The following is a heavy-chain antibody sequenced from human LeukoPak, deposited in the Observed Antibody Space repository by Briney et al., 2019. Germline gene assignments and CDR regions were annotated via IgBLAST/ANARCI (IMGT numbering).Heavy chain of an antibody. CDR2: INPNSGGT. CDR1: GYTFTVYY. V-gene: IGHV1-2*02. J-gene: IGHJ3*02. D-gene: IGHD3-22*01. CDR3: ARAGIWDYSDSSGYHNGAFDI. Sequence: ASVKVSCKPSGYTFTVYYIHWVRQAPGQGLEWMGRINPNSGGTNYAQKFQDRVTMSRDTSISTAYMELSRLRSDDTAIYYCARAGIWDYSDSSGYHNGAFDIWGQGTMVTFSS.